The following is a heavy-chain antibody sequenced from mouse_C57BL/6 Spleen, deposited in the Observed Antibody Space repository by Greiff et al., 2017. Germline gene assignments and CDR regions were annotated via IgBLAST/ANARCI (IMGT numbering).Heavy chain of an antibody. J-gene: IGHJ3*01. CDR2: INPNYGTT. CDR1: GYSFTDYN. Sequence: EVKLVESGPELVKPGASVKISCKASGYSFTDYNMNWVKQSNGKSLEWIGVINPNYGTTSYNQKFKGKATLTVDQSSSTAYMQLNSLTSEDSAVYYCAETAQPKSSWFAYWGQGTLVTVSA. D-gene: IGHD3-2*02. V-gene: IGHV1-39*01. CDR3: AETAQPKSSWFAY.